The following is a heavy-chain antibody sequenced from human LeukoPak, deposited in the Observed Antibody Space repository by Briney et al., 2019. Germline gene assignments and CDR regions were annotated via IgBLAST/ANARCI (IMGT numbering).Heavy chain of an antibody. Sequence: SETLSLTCAVYGGSFSGYYWSWIRQPPGKGLEWIGEINHSGSTNYNPSLKSRVTISVDTSKNQFSLKLSSVTAADTAVYYCARHKVYAVTNSRRSYWYFDLWGRGTLVTVSS. J-gene: IGHJ2*01. CDR2: INHSGST. D-gene: IGHD4-17*01. V-gene: IGHV4-34*01. CDR1: GGSFSGYY. CDR3: ARHKVYAVTNSRRSYWYFDL.